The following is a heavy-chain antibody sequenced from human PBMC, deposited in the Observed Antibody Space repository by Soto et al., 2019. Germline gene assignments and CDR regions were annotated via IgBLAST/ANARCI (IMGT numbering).Heavy chain of an antibody. CDR1: GYTFTGYY. Sequence: ASVKVSCKASGYTFTGYYMHWVRQAPGQGLEWMGWINPNSGGTNYAQKFQGRVTMTRDTSISTAYMELSRLRSDDTAVYYCARVAPSTRVSNYYDSSGHNDYWGQGTLLTVSS. V-gene: IGHV1-2*02. CDR2: INPNSGGT. J-gene: IGHJ4*02. CDR3: ARVAPSTRVSNYYDSSGHNDY. D-gene: IGHD3-22*01.